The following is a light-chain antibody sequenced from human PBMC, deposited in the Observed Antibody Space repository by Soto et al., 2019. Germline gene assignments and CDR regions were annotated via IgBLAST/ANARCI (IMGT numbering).Light chain of an antibody. Sequence: QSALTQPPSASGSPGQSVAISCTGTSSDVGGYNYVSWYQQHPGKAPKLMIYEVNKRPSGVPDRFSGSKSGNTASLTVSGLQAEDEADYYCSSYDSRLSGYVFGTGTKVTVL. V-gene: IGLV2-8*01. J-gene: IGLJ1*01. CDR3: SSYDSRLSGYV. CDR1: SSDVGGYNY. CDR2: EVN.